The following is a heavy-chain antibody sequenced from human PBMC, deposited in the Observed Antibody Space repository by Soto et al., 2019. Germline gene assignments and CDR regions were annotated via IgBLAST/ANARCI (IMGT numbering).Heavy chain of an antibody. CDR1: GFTFSNSA. Sequence: GGSLRLSCVASGFTFSNSAMSWVRHVPGKGLEWAAGIRSSGGHTNYADSVKGRFTISRDNSKDTLYLRMDSLRAEDTALYYCAKVQEFCGFNCYIVDSWGQGVLVTVSS. D-gene: IGHD2-21*02. CDR3: AKVQEFCGFNCYIVDS. J-gene: IGHJ4*02. V-gene: IGHV3-23*01. CDR2: IRSSGGHT.